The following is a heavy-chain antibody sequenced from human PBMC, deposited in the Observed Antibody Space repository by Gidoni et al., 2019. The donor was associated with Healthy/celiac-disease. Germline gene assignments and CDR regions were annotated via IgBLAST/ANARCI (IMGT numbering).Heavy chain of an antibody. CDR1: GFTFSSYS. CDR2: ISRSSSYL. J-gene: IGHJ4*02. D-gene: IGHD1-26*01. V-gene: IGHV3-21*01. CDR3: ARDRYSGSYTPGGY. Sequence: EVQLVESGGGLVKPGGSLSLSCAASGFTFSSYSMNLVRQAPGRGLALFSSISRSSSYLYYADSVKGRFTISRDNAKNSLYLQMNSLRAEDTAVYYCARDRYSGSYTPGGYWGQGTLVTVSS.